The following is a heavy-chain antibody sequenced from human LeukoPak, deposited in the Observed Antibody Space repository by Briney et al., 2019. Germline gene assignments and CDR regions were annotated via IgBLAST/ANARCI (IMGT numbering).Heavy chain of an antibody. CDR2: IRYDGSNK. D-gene: IGHD6-19*01. CDR1: GFTFSSYG. J-gene: IGHJ4*02. V-gene: IGHV3-30*02. CDR3: AKSFFGIAVAGTVGNFDY. Sequence: PGGSLRLSCAASGFTFSSYGMHWVRQAPGKGLEWVAFIRYDGSNKYYADSVKGRFTISRDNSKNTLYLQMNSLRAEDTAVYYCAKSFFGIAVAGTVGNFDYWGQGTLVTVSS.